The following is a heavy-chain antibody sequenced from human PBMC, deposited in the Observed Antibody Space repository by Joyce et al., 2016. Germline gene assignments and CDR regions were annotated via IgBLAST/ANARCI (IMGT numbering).Heavy chain of an antibody. V-gene: IGHV1-2*06. J-gene: IGHJ3*02. CDR3: TRERFVGRTFDI. CDR1: GYSFADHY. CDR2: INPKSGET. Sequence: HAQLVQSGVEVKRPGASVRVSCKASGYSFADHYIYWVRQAPGQGLEWMGRINPKSGETNYAPKFQGRVTMTRDRSVRVTYMELSGLSSDDTAIYYCTRERFVGRTFDIWGQGTRLTVSS. D-gene: IGHD1-26*01.